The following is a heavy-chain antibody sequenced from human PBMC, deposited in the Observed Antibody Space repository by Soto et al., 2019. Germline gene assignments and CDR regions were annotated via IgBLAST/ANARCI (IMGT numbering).Heavy chain of an antibody. D-gene: IGHD4-17*01. J-gene: IGHJ6*02. Sequence: EVQLVESGGGLVKPGGSLRLSCAASGFTFSSYSMNWVRQAPGKGLEWVSSISSSSSYIYYADSVKGRFTISRDNAKNSMYLQMNSLRAEDTAVYYCARADYGVSGMDVWGQGTTVTVSS. V-gene: IGHV3-21*01. CDR1: GFTFSSYS. CDR2: ISSSSSYI. CDR3: ARADYGVSGMDV.